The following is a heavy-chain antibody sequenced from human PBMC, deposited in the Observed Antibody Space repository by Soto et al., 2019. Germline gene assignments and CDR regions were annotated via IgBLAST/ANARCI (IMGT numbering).Heavy chain of an antibody. V-gene: IGHV3-15*07. CDR1: GFTFNNAW. CDR2: IRSKIDGGTT. J-gene: IGHJ6*02. D-gene: IGHD2-15*01. Sequence: PGGSLRLSCAASGFTFNNAWMNWVRQAPGKGLEWVGRIRSKIDGGTTDYSEPEKGRFTISRDDSKNTLYLQMNSLKTEDTAVYYCTTGEWWSYGMDVWGQGTTVTVSS. CDR3: TTGEWWSYGMDV.